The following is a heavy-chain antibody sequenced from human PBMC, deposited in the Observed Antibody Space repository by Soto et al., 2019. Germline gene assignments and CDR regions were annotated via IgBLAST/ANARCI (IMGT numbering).Heavy chain of an antibody. J-gene: IGHJ5*02. D-gene: IGHD6-19*01. Sequence: SETLSLTCAVYGGSFSGYYWSWIRQPPGKGLEWIGEINHSGSTNYNPSLKSRVTISVDTATNQFSLKLSSVTAADTAVYYCARYVGWLLRVNWLDPLGQGTMVTVSS. V-gene: IGHV4-34*01. CDR2: INHSGST. CDR1: GGSFSGYY. CDR3: ARYVGWLLRVNWLDP.